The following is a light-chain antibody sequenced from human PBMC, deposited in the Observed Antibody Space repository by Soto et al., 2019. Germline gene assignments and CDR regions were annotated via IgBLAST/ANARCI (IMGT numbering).Light chain of an antibody. CDR1: QSVSSY. V-gene: IGKV3-11*01. CDR2: DAS. CDR3: QQSSNWPPWT. J-gene: IGKJ1*01. Sequence: EIVLTQSPATLSLSPGERATLSCRASQSVSSYLAWYQQKPGQAPRLLIYDASNRATGIPARFSGSGSGKDFTLTISSLEPEDFAVYYCQQSSNWPPWTFGEGTKVEIK.